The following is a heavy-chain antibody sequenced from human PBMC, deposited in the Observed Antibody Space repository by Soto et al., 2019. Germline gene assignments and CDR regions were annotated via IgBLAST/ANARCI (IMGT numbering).Heavy chain of an antibody. D-gene: IGHD3-3*01. CDR3: AKTVYYDFWSAPDAFDI. CDR2: ISGSGGST. Sequence: PGGSLRLSCAASGFTFSSYAMSWVRQAPGKGLEWVSAISGSGGSTYYADSVKGRFTISRDNSKNTLYLQMNSLRAEDTAVYYCAKTVYYDFWSAPDAFDIWGQGTMVTVSS. J-gene: IGHJ3*02. V-gene: IGHV3-23*01. CDR1: GFTFSSYA.